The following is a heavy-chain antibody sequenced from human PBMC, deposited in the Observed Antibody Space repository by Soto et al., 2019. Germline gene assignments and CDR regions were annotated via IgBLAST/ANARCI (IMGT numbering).Heavy chain of an antibody. V-gene: IGHV3-74*01. CDR3: ARLRTMVRGILYYGMDV. Sequence: EVQLVESGGGLVQPGGSLRLSCVASGYTFSNYWMHWVRQVPGKGLVWVSRINSDGSSTSYADSVKGRFTISRDNDKNTRYRQMNGLRGEDTAVYYCARLRTMVRGILYYGMDVWGQGTTVTVSS. CDR1: GYTFSNYW. J-gene: IGHJ6*02. CDR2: INSDGSST. D-gene: IGHD3-10*01.